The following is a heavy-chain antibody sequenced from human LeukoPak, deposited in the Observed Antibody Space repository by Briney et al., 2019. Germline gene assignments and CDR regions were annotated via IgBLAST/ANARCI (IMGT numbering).Heavy chain of an antibody. J-gene: IGHJ4*02. CDR3: ARVRGSGCSDY. CDR2: IKQDGSEK. D-gene: IGHD6-19*01. Sequence: GGSLRLSCAASGFTFSSYAMSWVRQAPGKGLEWVANIKQDGSEKYYVDSVKGRFTISRDNAKNSLYLQMNSLRAEDTAVYYCARVRGSGCSDYWGQGTLVTVSS. CDR1: GFTFSSYA. V-gene: IGHV3-7*01.